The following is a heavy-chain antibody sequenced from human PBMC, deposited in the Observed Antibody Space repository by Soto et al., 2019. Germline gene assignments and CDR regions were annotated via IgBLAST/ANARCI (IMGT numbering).Heavy chain of an antibody. CDR2: VSGSGGST. D-gene: IGHD3-9*01. CDR3: AKSALALEYTYYDILTGYYMVGPFDY. J-gene: IGHJ4*02. V-gene: IGHV3-23*01. Sequence: GGSLRLSCAASGFTFSSYAMSWVRQAPGKGLEWVSAVSGSGGSTYYADSVKGRFTISRDNSKNTLYLQMNSLRAEDTAVYYCAKSALALEYTYYDILTGYYMVGPFDYWGQGTLVTVSS. CDR1: GFTFSSYA.